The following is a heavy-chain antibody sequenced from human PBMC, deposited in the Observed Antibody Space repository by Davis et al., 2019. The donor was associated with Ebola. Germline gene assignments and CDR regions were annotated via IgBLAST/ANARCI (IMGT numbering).Heavy chain of an antibody. Sequence: MPSETLSLTCAVYGGTFSSYYWSWIRQPPGKGLEWIGSIYYSGITYYNPSLKSRVTISVDTSKNQFSLKLRSVTAADTAVYYCARQGWSGYSLRHWLDPWGRGTLVTVSS. D-gene: IGHD3-3*01. CDR2: IYYSGIT. V-gene: IGHV4-39*01. CDR1: GGTFSSYY. CDR3: ARQGWSGYSLRHWLDP. J-gene: IGHJ5*02.